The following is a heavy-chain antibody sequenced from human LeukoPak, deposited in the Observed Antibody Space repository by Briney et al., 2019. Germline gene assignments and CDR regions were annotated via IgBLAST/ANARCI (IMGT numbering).Heavy chain of an antibody. CDR3: ASFIRQQLVHTDFDY. Sequence: GGSLRLSCAASGFTFRSYWMSWVRQAPGKGLEWVANIKQDGSEKYYVDSVKCRFTISRDNAKNSLYLQMNSLRAEDTAVYYCASFIRQQLVHTDFDYWGQGTLVTVSS. J-gene: IGHJ4*02. CDR1: GFTFRSYW. V-gene: IGHV3-7*02. CDR2: IKQDGSEK. D-gene: IGHD6-13*01.